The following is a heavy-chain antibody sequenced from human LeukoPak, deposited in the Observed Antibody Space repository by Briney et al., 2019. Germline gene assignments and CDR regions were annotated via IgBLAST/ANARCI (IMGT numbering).Heavy chain of an antibody. CDR2: ISGSAART. D-gene: IGHD1-26*01. V-gene: IGHV3-23*01. CDR3: AKVVRTGSPDY. Sequence: GGSLRLSCAASGFTFSTYGMTWVRQAPGRGLEWVSAISGSAARTFYADSVKGRFTISRDNSKNTLSLQMNSLRAEDTAVYYCAKVVRTGSPDYWGQGTLVTVSS. CDR1: GFTFSTYG. J-gene: IGHJ4*02.